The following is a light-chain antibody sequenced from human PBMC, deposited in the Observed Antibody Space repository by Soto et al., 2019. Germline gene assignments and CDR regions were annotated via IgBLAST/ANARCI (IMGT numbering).Light chain of an antibody. CDR2: DDS. J-gene: IGLJ3*02. V-gene: IGLV3-21*02. Sequence: SYELTQPPSVSAPPGQPARITCGGNNIGRKSVHWYQQRPGQAPVLVVYDDSDRPSGIPERFSGSNSGSTATLTISWVEVGDEADYYCQVWDSASDQRVFGGGTKLTVL. CDR1: NIGRKS. CDR3: QVWDSASDQRV.